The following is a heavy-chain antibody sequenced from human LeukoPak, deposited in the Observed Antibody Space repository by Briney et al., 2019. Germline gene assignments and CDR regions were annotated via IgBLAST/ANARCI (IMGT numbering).Heavy chain of an antibody. J-gene: IGHJ4*02. D-gene: IGHD1-1*01. CDR2: IDPTDSYT. CDR1: GYSFTSYW. CDR3: ARHSTGTGDY. Sequence: GESLRISCKGSGYSFTSYWITWVRQMPGKGLECMGRIDPTDSYTNYSPSFQGHVTISVDKSISTAYLQWSSLKASDTAMYYCARHSTGTGDYWGQGTLVTVSS. V-gene: IGHV5-10-1*01.